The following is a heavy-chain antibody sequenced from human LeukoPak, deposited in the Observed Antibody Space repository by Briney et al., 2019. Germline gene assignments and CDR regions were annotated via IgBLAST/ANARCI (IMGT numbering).Heavy chain of an antibody. Sequence: ASVKVSCKASGYTFTSYGISWVRQAPGQGLEWMGWISAYNGNTNYAQKLQGRVTMTTGTSTSTAYMELRSLRSDDTAVYYCARNERHFDWLIAFDIWGQGTMVTVSS. J-gene: IGHJ3*02. CDR2: ISAYNGNT. V-gene: IGHV1-18*01. CDR3: ARNERHFDWLIAFDI. D-gene: IGHD3-9*01. CDR1: GYTFTSYG.